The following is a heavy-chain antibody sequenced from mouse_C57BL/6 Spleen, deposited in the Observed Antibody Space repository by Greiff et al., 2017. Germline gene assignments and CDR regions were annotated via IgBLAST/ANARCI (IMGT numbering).Heavy chain of an antibody. D-gene: IGHD1-1*01. V-gene: IGHV1-64*01. CDR3: ARLLRYAMDY. CDR1: GYTFTSYW. J-gene: IGHJ4*01. Sequence: QVQLQQPGAELVKPGASVKLSCKASGYTFTSYWMHWVKQRPGQGLEWIGMIHPNSGSTNYNEKFKSKATLTVDKSSSTAYMRLSSLTSEDSAVYYCARLLRYAMDYWGQGTSVTVSS. CDR2: IHPNSGST.